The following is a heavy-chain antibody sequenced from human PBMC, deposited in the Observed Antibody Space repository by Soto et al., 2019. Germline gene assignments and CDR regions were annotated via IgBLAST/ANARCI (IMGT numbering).Heavy chain of an antibody. CDR2: ISDDGSIK. CDR3: TRGGSLYDRTKGDY. J-gene: IGHJ4*02. D-gene: IGHD3-16*01. V-gene: IGHV3-30-3*01. CDR1: GFSFTTYA. Sequence: GGSLRLSCAASGFSFTTYAMHWVRQAPGKGLEWVAVISDDGSIKYYADSVKGRFTISRDNSKNTFYLQMNSLRVEDTAVYSCTRGGSLYDRTKGDYWGPGTQVTVSS.